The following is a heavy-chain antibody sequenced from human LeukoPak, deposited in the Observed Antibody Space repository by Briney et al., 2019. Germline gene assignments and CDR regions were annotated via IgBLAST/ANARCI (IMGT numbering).Heavy chain of an antibody. CDR1: GYTFSAYY. J-gene: IGHJ4*02. Sequence: EASVKVSCKASGYTFSAYYMHWVRQAPGQGLEWMGWINPNSGATHYAQKFQGRVTMTTDTSSAIGYMDLRRLSSDATAVYYCARDRDVGLTDFWGQGTLVTVSS. CDR3: ARDRDVGLTDF. D-gene: IGHD7-27*01. CDR2: INPNSGAT. V-gene: IGHV1-2*02.